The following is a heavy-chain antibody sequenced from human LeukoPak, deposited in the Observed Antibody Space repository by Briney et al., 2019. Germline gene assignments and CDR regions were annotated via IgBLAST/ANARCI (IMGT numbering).Heavy chain of an antibody. CDR2: INSDGSSP. D-gene: IGHD3-16*01. J-gene: IGHJ5*02. CDR1: GFTFSNLW. CDR3: ARGFAVNWFDP. Sequence: GTSLRLSCAASGFTFSNLWMHWVRQAPGKGLLWVSRINSDGSSPTYADSVKGRFTISRDNAKNTLYLQMNSLTTEDTAVYYCARGFAVNWFDPWGQGTLVTVSS. V-gene: IGHV3-74*01.